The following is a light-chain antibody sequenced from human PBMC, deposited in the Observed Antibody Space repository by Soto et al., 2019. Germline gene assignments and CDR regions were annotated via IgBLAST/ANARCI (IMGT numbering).Light chain of an antibody. CDR2: SAS. CDR3: LQLNRYPLT. CDR1: QGISNY. J-gene: IGKJ4*01. V-gene: IGKV1-9*01. Sequence: DIQLTQSPSFLSASVGDRVTITCRASQGISNYLSWYQQKPGKAPELLVYSASTLQSGVPSRFSGGGSETEFSLTIGILQPEDFATYYCLQLNRYPLTFGGGTKVDLK.